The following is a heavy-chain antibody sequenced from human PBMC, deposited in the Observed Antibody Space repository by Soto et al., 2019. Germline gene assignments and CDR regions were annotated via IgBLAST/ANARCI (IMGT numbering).Heavy chain of an antibody. V-gene: IGHV3-74*01. CDR1: GFTFSTYW. CDR2: INSDGSTT. CDR3: AKDFGSAAAGPNWFDP. J-gene: IGHJ5*02. Sequence: GGSLRLSCAASGFTFSTYWMHWVRQAPGKGLVWVSRINSDGSTTNYADSVKGRFTISRDNSKNTLYLQMNSLRAEDTAVYYCAKDFGSAAAGPNWFDPWGQGTLVTSPQ. D-gene: IGHD6-13*01.